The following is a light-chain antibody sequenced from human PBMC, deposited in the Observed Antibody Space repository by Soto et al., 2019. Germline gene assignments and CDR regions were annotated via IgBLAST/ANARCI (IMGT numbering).Light chain of an antibody. CDR2: EVS. V-gene: IGLV2-14*01. CDR3: TSYTNTNIVV. CDR1: SSDVAAYSY. Sequence: QSALTQPASVSGSPGQSITISCTGTSSDVAAYSYVSWYQQHPGKVPKLMIYEVSTRPSGVSDRFSGSKSGSTASLTISGLQADDEADYYCTSYTNTNIVVFGGGTKLTVL. J-gene: IGLJ2*01.